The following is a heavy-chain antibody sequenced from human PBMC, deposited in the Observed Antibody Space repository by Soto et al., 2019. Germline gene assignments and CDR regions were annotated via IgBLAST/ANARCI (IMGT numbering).Heavy chain of an antibody. D-gene: IGHD4-17*01. J-gene: IGHJ4*02. CDR2: ISAYNGNT. Sequence: QVQLVQSGAEVKKPGASVKVSCKASGYIFTKYGISWVRQAPGQGLERMGWISAYNGNTNYAQKLQGRVTMTTDTSTSTAYMELMSLTSDDTAVYYCARDVPTVTTGGPDYWGQGSLVTVSS. CDR3: ARDVPTVTTGGPDY. V-gene: IGHV1-18*01. CDR1: GYIFTKYG.